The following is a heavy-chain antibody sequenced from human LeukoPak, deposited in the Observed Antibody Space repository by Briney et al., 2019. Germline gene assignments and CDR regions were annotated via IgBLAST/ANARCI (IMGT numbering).Heavy chain of an antibody. CDR3: ARDRSGSRWRWFDP. Sequence: ASVKVSCKASGYTFTNYYIHWVRQAPGQGLEWMGMINPTGGSASYAQKFQGRVSMTSDTSTSTLYLELSSLRSEDTAVYYCARDRSGSRWRWFDPWGQGTLVTVSS. D-gene: IGHD6-13*01. V-gene: IGHV1-46*01. CDR2: INPTGGSA. J-gene: IGHJ5*02. CDR1: GYTFTNYY.